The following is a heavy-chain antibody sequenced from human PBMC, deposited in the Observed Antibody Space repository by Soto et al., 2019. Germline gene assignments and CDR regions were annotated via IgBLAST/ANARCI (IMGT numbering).Heavy chain of an antibody. Sequence: QVQLLQSGAEVKKPGASVKVSCKASGYTFYSYDITWVRQAPGQGLEWMGTISAYNDNTNLPQTLQGRVTMTIDKSTATAYRELKNLTSDDTAVYYCAIARATVTTERALGYWGQGTLGTVSS. CDR2: ISAYNDNT. D-gene: IGHD4-17*01. CDR1: GYTFYSYD. J-gene: IGHJ4*02. V-gene: IGHV1-18*01. CDR3: AIARATVTTERALGY.